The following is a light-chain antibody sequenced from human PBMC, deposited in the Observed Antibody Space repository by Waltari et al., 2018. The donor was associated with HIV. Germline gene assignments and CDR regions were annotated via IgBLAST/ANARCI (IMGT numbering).Light chain of an antibody. CDR2: AAS. CDR3: QQYNNWPRT. Sequence: EIVMTQSPATLSVSPGERATLSCRATQSVSSNLAWYQQKPGQAPRLLIYAASTRATVIPARFSGSGSGTEFPLTISSLQSEDFAVYYCQQYNNWPRTFGQGTKVEIK. J-gene: IGKJ1*01. CDR1: QSVSSN. V-gene: IGKV3-15*01.